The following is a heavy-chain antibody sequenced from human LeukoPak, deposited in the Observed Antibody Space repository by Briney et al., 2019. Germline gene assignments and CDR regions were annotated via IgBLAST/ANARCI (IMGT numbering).Heavy chain of an antibody. CDR2: INHSGST. J-gene: IGHJ5*02. CDR3: ARSVGSSGWYAGRTWFDP. CDR1: GGSFSGYY. Sequence: PSETLSLTCAVYGGSFSGYYWSWIRQPPGKGLEWIGEINHSGSTNYNPSLKSRVTISVDTSKNQFSLKLSSVTAADTAVYYCARSVGSSGWYAGRTWFDPWGQGTLVTVSS. D-gene: IGHD6-19*01. V-gene: IGHV4-34*01.